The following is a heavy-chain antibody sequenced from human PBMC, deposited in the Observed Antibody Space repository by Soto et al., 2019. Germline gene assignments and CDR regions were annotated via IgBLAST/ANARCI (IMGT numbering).Heavy chain of an antibody. V-gene: IGHV4-34*01. CDR2: INHSGST. CDR1: GGSFSGYY. J-gene: IGHJ5*02. D-gene: IGHD3-10*01. Sequence: QVQLQQWGAGLLKPSETLSLTCAVYGGSFSGYYWSWIRQPPGKGLEWIGEINHSGSTNYNPSLKSRVTISVDTSKNQFSLKLSSVTAADTAVYYCARGRFSGFDRWGQGTLVTVSS. CDR3: ARGRFSGFDR.